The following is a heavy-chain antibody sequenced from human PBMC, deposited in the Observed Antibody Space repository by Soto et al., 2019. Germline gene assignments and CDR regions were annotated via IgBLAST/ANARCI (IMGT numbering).Heavy chain of an antibody. CDR1: GFTFSSYS. D-gene: IGHD2-2*01. CDR3: ATDPVGSSDQNWFDQ. Sequence: EVQLLESGGGLVQPGWSLRLSCAASGFTFSSYSMSWVRQAPGKGLEWLSAISGSGGSTYYADSVKGRFTIYRDNSKNTLYLQMNSLRAEDTAVYYCATDPVGSSDQNWFDQWGQGTLVTLSS. CDR2: ISGSGGST. V-gene: IGHV3-23*01. J-gene: IGHJ5*02.